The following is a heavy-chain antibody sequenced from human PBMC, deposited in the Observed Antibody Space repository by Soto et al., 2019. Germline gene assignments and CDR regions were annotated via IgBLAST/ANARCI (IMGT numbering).Heavy chain of an antibody. V-gene: IGHV3-74*01. CDR3: IRGDGDRYDGHGYLGRH. Sequence: EVQLVESGGGLVQPGGSLRLSCTASGFTFSNYWMHWVRQAPGKGLVWVSRINIDGSRISYADSVKGQCTISRDDAKNTLYMEMKSLRAEDTAVYYCIRGDGDRYDGHGYLGRHWGQGTLVTVSS. J-gene: IGHJ4*02. D-gene: IGHD3-22*01. CDR1: GFTFSNYW. CDR2: INIDGSRI.